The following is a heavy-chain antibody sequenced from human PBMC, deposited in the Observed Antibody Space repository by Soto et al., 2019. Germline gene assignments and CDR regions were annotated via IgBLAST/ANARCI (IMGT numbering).Heavy chain of an antibody. D-gene: IGHD3-3*01. J-gene: IGHJ4*02. CDR1: GFTFTNYD. CDR3: ARGHDFWSDPHYDY. V-gene: IGHV1-8*01. CDR2: MNPNRGNT. Sequence: ASVKDSCKASGFTFTNYDINWVRQATGQGLEWMGWMNPNRGNTGYAQKFQGRVTMTRNTSISTAYMELSSLKSEDTAVYYCARGHDFWSDPHYDYWGQGTLVTVSS.